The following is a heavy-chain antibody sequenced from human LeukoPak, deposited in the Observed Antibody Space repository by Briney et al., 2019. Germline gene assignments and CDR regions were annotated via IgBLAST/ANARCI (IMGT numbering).Heavy chain of an antibody. Sequence: QPGGSLRLSCAASGFTFSSYAMSWVRQAPGKGLEWVSALSGSGGSTYYADSVKGRFTISRDNSKNTLYLQMNSLRAEDTAVYYCAKLGYCSGGNCYSGYFDYWGQGTLVTVSS. CDR2: LSGSGGST. CDR3: AKLGYCSGGNCYSGYFDY. J-gene: IGHJ4*02. V-gene: IGHV3-23*01. CDR1: GFTFSSYA. D-gene: IGHD2-15*01.